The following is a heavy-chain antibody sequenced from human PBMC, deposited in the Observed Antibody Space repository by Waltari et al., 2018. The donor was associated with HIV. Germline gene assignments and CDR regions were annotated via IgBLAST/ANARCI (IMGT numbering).Heavy chain of an antibody. Sequence: QVQLVQSGAAVKKPGSSVKVYCKASGGAVLSHTFNWVRQAPGQGLEWMGRAIPMFGTANYARKFHGRGPITADNAPTTAYLDLNGLRIDYTAVYYWGSARETMGVDFDSWGQGTLVTVS. CDR2: AIPMFGTA. J-gene: IGHJ5*01. V-gene: IGHV1-69*08. CDR1: GGAVLSHT. CDR3: GSARETMGVDFDS. D-gene: IGHD3-10*01.